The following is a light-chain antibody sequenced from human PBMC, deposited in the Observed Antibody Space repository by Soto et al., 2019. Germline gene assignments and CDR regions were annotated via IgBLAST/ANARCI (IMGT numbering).Light chain of an antibody. V-gene: IGKV1-33*01. J-gene: IGKJ1*01. Sequence: DIQMTQSPSSLSASVGDTVTITCQASEDISNYLNWYQQKPGRAPNLLIYDASNLETGVPPRFSGRGSGTDFTLTISSLQPGDFATYYCQQLNSYPPWTFGQGTKVEIK. CDR1: EDISNY. CDR3: QQLNSYPPWT. CDR2: DAS.